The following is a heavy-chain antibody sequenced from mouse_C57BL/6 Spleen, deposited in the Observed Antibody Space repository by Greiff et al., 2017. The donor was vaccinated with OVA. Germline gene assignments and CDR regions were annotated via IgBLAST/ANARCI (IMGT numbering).Heavy chain of an antibody. D-gene: IGHD2-2*01. CDR2: IHPNSGST. V-gene: IGHV1-64*01. Sequence: QVQLQQPGAELVKPGASVKLSCKASGYTFTSYWMHWVKQRPGQGLEWIGMIHPNSGSTNYNEKFKSKATLTVDKSSSTAYMQLSSLTSEDSAVYYCARNGYDGNFDYWGQGTTLTGSS. CDR3: ARNGYDGNFDY. CDR1: GYTFTSYW. J-gene: IGHJ2*01.